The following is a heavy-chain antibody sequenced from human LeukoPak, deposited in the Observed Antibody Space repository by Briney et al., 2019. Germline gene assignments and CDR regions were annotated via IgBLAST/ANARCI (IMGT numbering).Heavy chain of an antibody. CDR1: GFTISDYY. CDR2: ISSSGSTI. J-gene: IGHJ5*02. V-gene: IGHV3-11*01. D-gene: IGHD2-15*01. CDR3: ARDSSGGSLFDP. Sequence: PGGTLSFSCAASGFTISDYYMSWIRQAPGKGLEWVSYISSSGSTIYYADSVKGRFTISRDNAKNSLYLQMNSLRAEDTAVYCCARDSSGGSLFDPWGQGTLVTVSS.